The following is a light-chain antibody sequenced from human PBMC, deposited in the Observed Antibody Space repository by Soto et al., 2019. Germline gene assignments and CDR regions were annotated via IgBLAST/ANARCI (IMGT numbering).Light chain of an antibody. Sequence: EIVLTQSPATLSLSPGERAALSCRASQSVSSYLAWYQQKPGQAPRLLIYDASNRATGIPARFSGSGSGTDFTLTISSLQSEDFAVYYCQQYNEWPLTFGGGTKVDI. V-gene: IGKV3-11*01. CDR3: QQYNEWPLT. CDR1: QSVSSY. CDR2: DAS. J-gene: IGKJ4*01.